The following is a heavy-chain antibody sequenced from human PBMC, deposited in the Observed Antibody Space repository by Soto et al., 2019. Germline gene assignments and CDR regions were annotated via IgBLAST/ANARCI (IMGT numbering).Heavy chain of an antibody. CDR1: GGTFSSYA. CDR2: ISPIFGTA. D-gene: IGHD2-2*01. V-gene: IGHV1-69*06. Sequence: QVQLVQSGAEVTKPGSSVKVSCKASGGTFSSYAISWVRQAPGQGLEWMGVISPIFGTANYAQKFQGRVTINADKSTSTAYMELSILRSEDTAVYYCASNSGDIVVVPARLYYYGMDGWGQGTTVTVSS. J-gene: IGHJ6*02. CDR3: ASNSGDIVVVPARLYYYGMDG.